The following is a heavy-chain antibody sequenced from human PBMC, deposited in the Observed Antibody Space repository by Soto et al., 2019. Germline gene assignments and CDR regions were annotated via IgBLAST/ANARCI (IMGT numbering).Heavy chain of an antibody. CDR1: GGSIRSTNW. J-gene: IGHJ6*02. CDR3: ARDLDRYCSVTSCHAMDV. CDR2: VYHNGTS. D-gene: IGHD2-15*01. Sequence: SETLSLTCVVSGGSIRSTNWWAWVRQTPGKGLEWIGEVYHNGTSNYNPSLKGRATISADRSKDQVSLRLNSVIDADTAVYYCARDLDRYCSVTSCHAMDVWGQGTPVTVSS. V-gene: IGHV4-4*02.